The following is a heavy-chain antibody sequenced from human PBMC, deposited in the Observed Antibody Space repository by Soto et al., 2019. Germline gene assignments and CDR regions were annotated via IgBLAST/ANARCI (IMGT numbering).Heavy chain of an antibody. CDR2: ISYDGSNK. V-gene: IGHV3-30-3*01. J-gene: IGHJ4*02. D-gene: IGHD3-10*01. CDR1: GFTFSSYA. CDR3: ARGGVPSTGASGY. Sequence: QVQLVESGGGVVQPGRSLRLSCAASGFTFSSYAMHWVRQAPGKGLEWVAVISYDGSNKYYADSVKGRFTISRDNSKNTLYLQMNSLRVEDTAVYYCARGGVPSTGASGYWGQGTLVTVSS.